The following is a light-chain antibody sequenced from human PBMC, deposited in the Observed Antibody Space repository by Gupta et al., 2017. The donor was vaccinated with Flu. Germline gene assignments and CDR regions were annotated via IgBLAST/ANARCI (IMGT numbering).Light chain of an antibody. Sequence: DVVMTQSPLSLPVTLGQPASISCRSSQSLLYVDGNTFLSWFHQRPGQSPRRLIYKVSNRDSGVPDRFSGSGSDTDFTLRISRVEAEDVGVYFCRQGKRWPPHFGQGTKLEIK. CDR1: QSLLYVDGNTF. J-gene: IGKJ2*01. CDR2: KVS. CDR3: RQGKRWPPH. V-gene: IGKV2-30*01.